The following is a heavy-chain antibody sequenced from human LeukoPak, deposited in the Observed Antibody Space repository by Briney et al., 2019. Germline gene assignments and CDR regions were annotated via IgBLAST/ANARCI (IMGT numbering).Heavy chain of an antibody. CDR2: IYTTGST. D-gene: IGHD2-15*01. CDR1: GGSISSYY. CDR3: ARGRYCSADICSGGDAFDI. V-gene: IGHV4-4*07. J-gene: IGHJ3*02. Sequence: SETLSLTCTVSGGSISSYYWSWIRQPAGKGLEWIGRIYTTGSTNYNPSLKSRVTMSVDTSKNQFSLKLSSVTAADTAVYYCARGRYCSADICSGGDAFDIWGQGTMVSVSS.